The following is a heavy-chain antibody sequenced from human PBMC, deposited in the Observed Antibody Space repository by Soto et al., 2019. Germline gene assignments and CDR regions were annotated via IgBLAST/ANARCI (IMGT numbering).Heavy chain of an antibody. Sequence: QVQLVQSGAEVKKPGASVRVSCKASGYTFTSYYIHWVRQAPGQGPEWMGMISPSSGGTDYAQKCQGRVTMTRDTSTSTVYMELSSLRSEDTAVYFCTSSIITTAGTDAFDLWGQGTLVTVSS. CDR3: TSSIITTAGTDAFDL. V-gene: IGHV1-46*03. CDR1: GYTFTSYY. D-gene: IGHD6-13*01. CDR2: ISPSSGGT. J-gene: IGHJ3*01.